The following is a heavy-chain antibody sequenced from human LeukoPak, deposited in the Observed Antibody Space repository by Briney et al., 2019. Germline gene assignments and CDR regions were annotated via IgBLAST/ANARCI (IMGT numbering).Heavy chain of an antibody. CDR3: ARDLVTVTKGFDI. CDR1: AASFSSHY. J-gene: IGHJ3*02. D-gene: IGHD4-17*01. V-gene: IGHV4-59*11. CDR2: ISYIGST. Sequence: PSETLSLTCAVSAASFSSHYWTWIRQSPGKGLEWIGYISYIGSTNYNPSLKSRVTVSIDTSRNQFSLKLRSVTAADTAVYYCARDLVTVTKGFDIWGQGSMVSVSS.